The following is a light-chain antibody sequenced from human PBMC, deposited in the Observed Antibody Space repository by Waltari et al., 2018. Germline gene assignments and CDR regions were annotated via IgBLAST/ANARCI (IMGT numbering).Light chain of an antibody. CDR3: CSDAGSGTYV. CDR1: SSDIGKYNY. CDR2: EVT. Sequence: QSALTQPASASGSPGQSITLSCPGTSSDIGKYNYVSWYQHLPGKVPKVMISEVTKPPSGVSNRFSGSKSGNTASLTISGLQADDEAEYYCCSDAGSGTYVFGTGTKLTVV. J-gene: IGLJ1*01. V-gene: IGLV2-23*02.